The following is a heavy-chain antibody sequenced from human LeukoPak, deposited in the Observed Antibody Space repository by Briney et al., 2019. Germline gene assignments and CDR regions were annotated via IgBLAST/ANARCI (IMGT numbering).Heavy chain of an antibody. D-gene: IGHD3-10*01. CDR2: IQYDDSIE. CDR1: GFTFSTFG. Sequence: HPGGSLRLSCAASGFTFSTFGMNWARQAPDKGLEWVAFIQYDDSIEYYADSVKGRFTISRDNSKNTLYLQMNSLRGDDTAVYYCAKDQGVVGSYDYWGHGTLVTVPS. CDR3: AKDQGVVGSYDY. V-gene: IGHV3-30*02. J-gene: IGHJ4*01.